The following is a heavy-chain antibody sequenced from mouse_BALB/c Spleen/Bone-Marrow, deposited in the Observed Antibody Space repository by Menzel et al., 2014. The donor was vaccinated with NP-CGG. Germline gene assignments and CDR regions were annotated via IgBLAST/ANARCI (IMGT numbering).Heavy chain of an antibody. CDR1: GYTFTSYY. CDR2: INPSNGGT. V-gene: IGHV1S81*02. CDR3: SRGRRDALDY. Sequence: QVQLQQSGAELVKPGASVKLSCKASGYTFTSYYMYWVKQRPGQGLEWSGEINPSNGGTNFNEKFKNKATLTVDKSSSTAYMQLSSLTSGDSAVCYCSRGRRDALDYWGQGTSVTVSS. J-gene: IGHJ4*01.